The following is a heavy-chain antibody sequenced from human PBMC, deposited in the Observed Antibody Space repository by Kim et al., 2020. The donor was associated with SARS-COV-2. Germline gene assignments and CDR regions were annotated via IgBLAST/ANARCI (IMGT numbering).Heavy chain of an antibody. J-gene: IGHJ4*02. V-gene: IGHV3-48*01. CDR2: RTK. Sequence: RTKYDADSVKGRFTNSRDNAKTSLYLQMNSLRAEDTAVYYCASLGASVDYWGQGTLVTVSS. CDR3: ASLGASVDY. D-gene: IGHD1-26*01.